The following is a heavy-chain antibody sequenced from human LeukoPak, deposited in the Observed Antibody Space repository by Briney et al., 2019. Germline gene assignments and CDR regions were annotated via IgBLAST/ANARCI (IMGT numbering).Heavy chain of an antibody. J-gene: IGHJ4*02. CDR2: INPSGGST. Sequence: ASVKVSCKASGYTFTSYYMHWVRQAPGQGLEWMGIINPSGGSTSYAQKFQGRVTMTRDTSTSTVYMELSSLRSEDTAAYYCARVLVRNYYGSGSASDYWGQGTLVTVSS. CDR1: GYTFTSYY. D-gene: IGHD3-10*01. CDR3: ARVLVRNYYGSGSASDY. V-gene: IGHV1-46*01.